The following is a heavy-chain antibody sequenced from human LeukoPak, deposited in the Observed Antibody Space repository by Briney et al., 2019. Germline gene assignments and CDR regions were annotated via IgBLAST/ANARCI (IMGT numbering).Heavy chain of an antibody. V-gene: IGHV4-34*01. CDR2: INHSGST. Sequence: SETLSLTCAVYGGSFSGYYWSWIRQPPGKGLEWIGEINHSGSTNYNPSLKSRVTISVDTSKNQFSLKLSSVTAADTAVYYCAISGYSYGYYYMDVWGKGTTVTVSS. J-gene: IGHJ6*03. CDR1: GGSFSGYY. CDR3: AISGYSYGYYYMDV. D-gene: IGHD5-18*01.